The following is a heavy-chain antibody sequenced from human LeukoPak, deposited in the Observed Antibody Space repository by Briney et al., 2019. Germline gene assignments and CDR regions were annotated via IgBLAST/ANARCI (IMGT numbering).Heavy chain of an antibody. CDR1: GYTLTELS. D-gene: IGHD6-13*01. V-gene: IGHV1-18*01. CDR3: ARVGVGSWLTYTSLIDY. J-gene: IGHJ4*02. CDR2: ISAYNGNT. Sequence: ASVKVSCKVSGYTLTELSMHWVRQAPGQGLEWMGWISAYNGNTNYAQKLQGRVTMTTDTSTSTAYMELRSLRSDDTAVYYCARVGVGSWLTYTSLIDYWGQGTLVTVSS.